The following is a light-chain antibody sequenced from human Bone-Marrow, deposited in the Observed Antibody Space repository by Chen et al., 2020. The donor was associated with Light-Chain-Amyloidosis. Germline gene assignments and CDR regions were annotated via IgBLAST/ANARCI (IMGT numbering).Light chain of an antibody. CDR3: ATWDDRLKGPT. CDR1: DSNIGDNP. Sequence: QSVLTQPPSTSGTPGQRVTIPCSGSDSNIGDNPVNCYHERGAAPKLLISNTNQRPSGVPDRISGAKSGTSASLTISGLRSEDEADYYCATWDDRLKGPTFGGGTKLTVL. CDR2: NTN. V-gene: IGLV1-44*01. J-gene: IGLJ2*01.